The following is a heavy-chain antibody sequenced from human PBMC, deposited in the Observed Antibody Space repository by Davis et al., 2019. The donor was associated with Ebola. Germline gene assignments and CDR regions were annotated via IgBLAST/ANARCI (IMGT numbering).Heavy chain of an antibody. CDR3: ARDKGIVGATELFDY. J-gene: IGHJ4*02. V-gene: IGHV3-30-3*01. Sequence: GESLKISCAASGFTFSSYAMHWVRQAPGKGLEWVAVISHDASNKFYADSVKGRFTVSRDNSKNTLYLQMNSLRAEDTAVYYCARDKGIVGATELFDYWGQGTLVTASS. D-gene: IGHD1-26*01. CDR2: ISHDASNK. CDR1: GFTFSSYA.